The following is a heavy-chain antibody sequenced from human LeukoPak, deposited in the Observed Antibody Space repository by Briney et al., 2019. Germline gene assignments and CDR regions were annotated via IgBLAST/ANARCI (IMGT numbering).Heavy chain of an antibody. D-gene: IGHD2-2*01. V-gene: IGHV4-59*08. Sequence: PSETLSLTCTVSGGSISSYYWSWIRQPPGKGLEWIGYIYSSGSTNYNPSLKSRVTISVDTSKNQFSLMLSSVTAADTAVYYCARRGTSSSLDFWGQGTLDIVPS. CDR1: GGSISSYY. CDR2: IYSSGST. J-gene: IGHJ4*02. CDR3: ARRGTSSSLDF.